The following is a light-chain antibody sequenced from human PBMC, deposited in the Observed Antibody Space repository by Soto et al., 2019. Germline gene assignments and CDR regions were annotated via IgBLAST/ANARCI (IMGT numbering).Light chain of an antibody. J-gene: IGKJ1*01. CDR1: QRISSW. CDR2: DAS. Sequence: DIQMTQSPSTLSASVGDRVTITCRASQRISSWLAGYEQRPGKAPKLLIYDASSWQSEVPLRLSGSGARTEFTPTISSLQPDDFATDYRHEYKSFWPFGEGTKVEIK. V-gene: IGKV1-5*01. CDR3: HEYKSFWP.